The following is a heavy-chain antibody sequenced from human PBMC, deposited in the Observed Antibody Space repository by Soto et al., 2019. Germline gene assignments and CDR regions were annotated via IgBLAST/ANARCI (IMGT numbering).Heavy chain of an antibody. CDR3: ARGVGDPYGSGSPFDY. J-gene: IGHJ4*02. D-gene: IGHD3-10*01. CDR2: IIPIFGTA. V-gene: IGHV1-69*01. CDR1: GGTFSSYA. Sequence: QVQLVQSGAEVKKPGSSVKVSCKASGGTFSSYAISWVRQAPGQGLERMGGIIPIFGTANYAQKFQGRVTITADESTSTAYMELSSLRSEDTAVYYCARGVGDPYGSGSPFDYWGQGTLVTVSS.